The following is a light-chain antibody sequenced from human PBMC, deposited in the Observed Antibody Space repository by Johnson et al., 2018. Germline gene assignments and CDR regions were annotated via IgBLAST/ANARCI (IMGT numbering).Light chain of an antibody. J-gene: IGLJ1*01. CDR3: GTWDSSLSAGNV. CDR1: SSNIGNNY. Sequence: QSVLTQPPSVSAAPGQKVTISCYGSSSNIGNNYVSWYQQLPGTAPKLLIYENNKRPSGIPDRFSGSKSGTSATLGITGLQTGDEADYYCGTWDSSLSAGNVFGTGTKVNVL. CDR2: ENN. V-gene: IGLV1-51*02.